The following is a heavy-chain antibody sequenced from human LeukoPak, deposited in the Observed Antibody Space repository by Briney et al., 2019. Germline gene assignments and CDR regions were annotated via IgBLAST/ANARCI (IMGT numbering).Heavy chain of an antibody. V-gene: IGHV3-23*01. CDR1: GFTFSSYA. J-gene: IGHJ4*02. D-gene: IGHD2-8*02. CDR3: AKTPPRASYCTGGVCYWDY. CDR2: ISGSGGST. Sequence: GRSLRLPCAASGFTFSSYAMSWVRQAPGKGLEWVSAISGSGGSTYYADSVKGRFTISRDNSKNTLYLQMNSLRAEDTAVYYCAKTPPRASYCTGGVCYWDYWGQGTLVAVSS.